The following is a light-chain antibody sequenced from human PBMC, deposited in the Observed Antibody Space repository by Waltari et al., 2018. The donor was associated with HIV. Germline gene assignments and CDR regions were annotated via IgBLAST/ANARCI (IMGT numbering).Light chain of an antibody. Sequence: QSALTQPASVSGSPGQSITISCTGTSSDVGGYNYVSWYQQHPGKAPKLMIYEVTNRPSGVSNRFSGLQAEDEADYYCSSYKSSSTPYVFGTGTKVTVL. J-gene: IGLJ1*01. V-gene: IGLV2-14*01. CDR2: EVT. CDR1: SSDVGGYNY. CDR3: SSYKSSSTPYV.